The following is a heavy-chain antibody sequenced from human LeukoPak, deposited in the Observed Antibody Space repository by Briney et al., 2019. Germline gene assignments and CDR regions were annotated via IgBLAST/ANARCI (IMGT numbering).Heavy chain of an antibody. CDR2: ISSSGSTI. Sequence: GGSLRLSCAASEFTFSTYSMNWVRQAPGKGLEWVSYISSSGSTIYYADSVKGRFTISRDNAKNSLYLQMNSLRAEDTAVYYCAELGITMIGGVWGKGTTVTISS. CDR3: AELGITMIGGV. CDR1: EFTFSTYS. J-gene: IGHJ6*04. D-gene: IGHD3-10*02. V-gene: IGHV3-48*04.